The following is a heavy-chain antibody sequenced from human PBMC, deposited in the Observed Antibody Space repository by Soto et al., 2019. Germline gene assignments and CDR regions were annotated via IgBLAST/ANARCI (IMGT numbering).Heavy chain of an antibody. V-gene: IGHV4-30-4*01. J-gene: IGHJ4*02. Sequence: QVQLQESGPGLVKPSQTLSLTCTVSGGSIDNYEYYWTWIRQPPGKGLEWVGYIYYSGRTNYNPSFNSRLTISLDTSKNQFSLRLTSVSAADTAMYYCARDRSNSPDYFDFWGQGTLVTVSS. CDR2: IYYSGRT. CDR1: GGSIDNYEYY. D-gene: IGHD6-6*01. CDR3: ARDRSNSPDYFDF.